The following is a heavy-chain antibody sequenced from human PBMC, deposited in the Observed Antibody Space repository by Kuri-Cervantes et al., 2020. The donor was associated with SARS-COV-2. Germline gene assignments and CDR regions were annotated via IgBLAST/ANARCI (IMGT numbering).Heavy chain of an antibody. CDR1: GYTFTGYY. V-gene: IGHV1-2*04. Sequence: ASVKVSCKASGYTFTGYYMHWVRQAPGQGLEWMGWINPNSGGTNYAQKFQGWVTMTRDTSISTAYMELSRLRSDDTAVYYCATDQDLLGGFRLKKYYYYGMDVWGQGTTVTVSS. D-gene: IGHD3-16*01. J-gene: IGHJ6*02. CDR3: ATDQDLLGGFRLKKYYYYGMDV. CDR2: INPNSGGT.